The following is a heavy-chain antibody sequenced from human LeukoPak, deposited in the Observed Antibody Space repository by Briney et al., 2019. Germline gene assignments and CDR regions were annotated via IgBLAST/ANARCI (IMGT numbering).Heavy chain of an antibody. D-gene: IGHD3-3*01. Sequence: GGSLRLSCAASGFTFSNYWMHWVRQAPGKGLVWVSRINSDGINTSYADSVKGRFTISRDNAKNTLNLQMNSLRAEDTAVYYCARVWSGLFDYWGQGTLVTVSS. CDR2: INSDGINT. CDR3: ARVWSGLFDY. CDR1: GFTFSNYW. J-gene: IGHJ4*02. V-gene: IGHV3-74*01.